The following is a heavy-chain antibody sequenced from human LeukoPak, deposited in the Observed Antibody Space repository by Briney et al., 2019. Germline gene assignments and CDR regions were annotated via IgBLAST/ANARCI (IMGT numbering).Heavy chain of an antibody. V-gene: IGHV3-11*04. Sequence: GGSLRLSCAASGFTFSDYYMSWIRQAPGKGLEWVSYISSSGSTIYYADSVRGRFTISRDDAKNSLYLQMNSLRAEDTAVYYCARGDYGGYSCGYYFDYWGQGTLVTVSS. CDR2: ISSSGSTI. CDR3: ARGDYGGYSCGYYFDY. J-gene: IGHJ4*02. CDR1: GFTFSDYY. D-gene: IGHD5-18*01.